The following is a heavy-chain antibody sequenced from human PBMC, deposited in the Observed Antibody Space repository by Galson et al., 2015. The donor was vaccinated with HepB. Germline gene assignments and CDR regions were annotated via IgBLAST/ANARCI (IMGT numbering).Heavy chain of an antibody. CDR1: GFTFSSYS. CDR2: ISSSSSTI. CDR3: ARVGCCSGGSCYQYYYYYYGMDV. J-gene: IGHJ6*02. D-gene: IGHD2-15*01. V-gene: IGHV3-48*01. Sequence: SLRLSCAASGFTFSSYSMNWVRQAPGKGLEWVSYISSSSSTIYYADSVKGRFTISRDNAKNSLYLQMNSLRAEDTAVYYCARVGCCSGGSCYQYYYYYYGMDVWGQGTTVTVSS.